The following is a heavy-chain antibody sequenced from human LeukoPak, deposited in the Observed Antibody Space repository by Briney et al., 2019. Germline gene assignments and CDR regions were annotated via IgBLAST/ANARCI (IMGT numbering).Heavy chain of an antibody. CDR2: IFYSGSA. Sequence: SETLSLTCTLSSGSTRSGDYYWNWIRHPPGKDLELIGYIFYSGSAYYNPSLKSRVTISVDTSKNQFSLKLTSVTAADTAVYYCARIDYADYVLGGMDVWGKGTTVTVSS. D-gene: IGHD4-17*01. J-gene: IGHJ6*04. CDR3: ARIDYADYVLGGMDV. CDR1: SGSTRSGDYY. V-gene: IGHV4-30-4*01.